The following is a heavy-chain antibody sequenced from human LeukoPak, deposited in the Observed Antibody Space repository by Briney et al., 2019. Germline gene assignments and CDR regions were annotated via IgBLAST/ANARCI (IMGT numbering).Heavy chain of an antibody. CDR2: INHSGST. J-gene: IGHJ4*02. V-gene: IGHV4-34*01. CDR3: ARGYSSGWYGVVDY. Sequence: SETLSLTCAVYGGSFSGYYWSWIRQPPGKGLEWIGEINHSGSTNYNPSLKSRVTISVDTSKNQFSLELSSVTAADTAVYYCARGYSSGWYGVVDYWGQGTLVTVSS. D-gene: IGHD6-19*01. CDR1: GGSFSGYY.